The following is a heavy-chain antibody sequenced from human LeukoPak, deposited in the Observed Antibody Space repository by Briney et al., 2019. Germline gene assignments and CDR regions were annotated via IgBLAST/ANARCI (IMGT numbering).Heavy chain of an antibody. V-gene: IGHV3-49*04. CDR2: IRGKGSGGTT. Sequence: ESGGSLRLSCTASGFTSGDYAMNWVRQAPGKGLEWVGFIRGKGSGGTTEYAASVKGRFTISRDDSKSIAYLQMNSLKTEDTAVYYCTGLPNSSWSTGVDYWGQGTLVTVSS. D-gene: IGHD6-13*01. CDR1: GFTSGDYA. J-gene: IGHJ4*02. CDR3: TGLPNSSWSTGVDY.